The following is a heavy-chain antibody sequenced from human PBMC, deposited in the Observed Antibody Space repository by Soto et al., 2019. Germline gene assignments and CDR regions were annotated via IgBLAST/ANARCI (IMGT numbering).Heavy chain of an antibody. Sequence: QVVLVQSGAEVKKPGASVRVSCKAYGYTLSTHYLHWVRQAPGEGLEWMGVINPSSGTTTYAQKLQGRVSLTGDTTANTVYMEMHSLTSEDTAVYYCARDPPLITTNELCWHFDLWGRGTLIVGSS. CDR3: ARDPPLITTNELCWHFDL. D-gene: IGHD1-1*01. V-gene: IGHV1-46*04. CDR2: INPSSGTT. J-gene: IGHJ2*01. CDR1: GYTLSTHY.